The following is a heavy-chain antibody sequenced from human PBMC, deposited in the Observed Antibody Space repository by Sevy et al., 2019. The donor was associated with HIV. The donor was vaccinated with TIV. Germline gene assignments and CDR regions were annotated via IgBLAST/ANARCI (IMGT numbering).Heavy chain of an antibody. CDR2: ISGFSSYI. V-gene: IGHV3-21*01. CDR3: ARDGGCTSTSCLLYFDY. Sequence: GGSLRLSCAVSGFTFSTYTMNWVRQAPGKGLEWVSSISGFSSYIYYADSVKGRFTISRDNAKNSLYPQMNSLRAEDTAVYYCARDGGCTSTSCLLYFDYWGQGTLVTVSS. J-gene: IGHJ4*01. D-gene: IGHD2-2*01. CDR1: GFTFSTYT.